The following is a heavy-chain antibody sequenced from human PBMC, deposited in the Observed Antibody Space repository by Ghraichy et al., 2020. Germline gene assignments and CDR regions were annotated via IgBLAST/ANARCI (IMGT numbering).Heavy chain of an antibody. CDR2: ISSSSSYI. CDR3: ARSGYSGYEGGVDY. V-gene: IGHV3-21*01. J-gene: IGHJ4*02. Sequence: GGSLRLSCAASGFTFSSYSMNWVRQAPGKGLEWVSSISSSSSYIYYADSVKGRFTISRDNAKNSLYLQMNSLRAEDTAVYYCARSGYSGYEGGVDYWGQGTLVTVSS. CDR1: GFTFSSYS. D-gene: IGHD5-12*01.